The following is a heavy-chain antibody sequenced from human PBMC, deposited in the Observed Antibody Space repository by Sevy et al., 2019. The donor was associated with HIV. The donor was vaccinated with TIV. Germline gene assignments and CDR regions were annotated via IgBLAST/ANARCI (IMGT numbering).Heavy chain of an antibody. CDR2: ISHDGINE. J-gene: IGHJ6*02. Sequence: GGSLRLFCIGSGFSFSYYGIHWVHQSPGKGLDWVALISHDGINEYYADSVKGRFTISRDNSKNTVYLEMNSLRNEDTAIYFCANAYSGSYSHSYLYALDVWGQGTTVTVSS. CDR3: ANAYSGSYSHSYLYALDV. D-gene: IGHD1-26*01. V-gene: IGHV3-30*18. CDR1: GFSFSYYG.